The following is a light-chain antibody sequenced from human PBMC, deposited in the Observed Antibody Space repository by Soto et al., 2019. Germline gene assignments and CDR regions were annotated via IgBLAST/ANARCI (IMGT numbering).Light chain of an antibody. J-gene: IGKJ5*01. V-gene: IGKV1-12*02. CDR2: AAS. Sequence: DIQMTQSPSSVSASLGDRVTITCRPSQGFGAWLVWYQQKPGKAPKPLIFAASNLVSGTPSRFSGRMSATEFILTISNLQPEDVATYYCQQGSSFPSGVTFGQGTRLEI. CDR3: QQGSSFPSGVT. CDR1: QGFGAW.